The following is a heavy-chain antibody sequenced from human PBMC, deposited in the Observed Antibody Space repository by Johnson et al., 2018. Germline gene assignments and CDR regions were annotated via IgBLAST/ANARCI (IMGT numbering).Heavy chain of an antibody. CDR2: IYSGGST. Sequence: EVQLVETGGGLVQPGGSLRLSCAASGFTVSSNYMSWVRQAPGKGLEWVSVIYSGGSTYYADSVKGRFTISRDNSKNTLYLQMNSLRAEDTAVYYCASLGRRKPDAFDIWGQGTMVTVSS. CDR3: ASLGRRKPDAFDI. CDR1: GFTVSSNY. V-gene: IGHV3-66*02. J-gene: IGHJ3*02.